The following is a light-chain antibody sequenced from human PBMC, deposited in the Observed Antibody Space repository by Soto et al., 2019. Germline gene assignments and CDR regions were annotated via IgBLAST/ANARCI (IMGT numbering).Light chain of an antibody. CDR1: SSDVGGYNY. V-gene: IGLV2-14*01. J-gene: IGLJ2*01. CDR2: EVS. Sequence: QSALTQPASVSGSPGQSITISCTGTSSDVGGYNYVSWYQQHPGKAPKLMIYEVSNRPSGVSNRFSGSKSGNTASLTISGLQAEDEADYYCSSYTRRTVVLCGGTKLNV. CDR3: SSYTRRTVV.